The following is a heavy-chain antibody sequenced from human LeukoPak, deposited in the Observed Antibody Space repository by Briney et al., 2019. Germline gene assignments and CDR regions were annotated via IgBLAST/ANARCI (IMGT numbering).Heavy chain of an antibody. D-gene: IGHD2-2*02. V-gene: IGHV5-51*01. Sequence: GESLKISCEASGFTFTNYWIGWVRQIPGKGLEWLGVIYPDDSDTKYSPSFEGQGTMSADKASATAYLYWSSLKVSDTAIYYCARHSVTAAIHHWYFDLWGRGTLVTVSS. J-gene: IGHJ2*01. CDR2: IYPDDSDT. CDR1: GFTFTNYW. CDR3: ARHSVTAAIHHWYFDL.